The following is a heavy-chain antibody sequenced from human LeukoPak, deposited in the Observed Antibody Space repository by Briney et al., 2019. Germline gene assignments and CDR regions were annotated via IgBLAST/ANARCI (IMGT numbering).Heavy chain of an antibody. CDR3: ATETYYYDSSGYYYRGAFDY. CDR1: GYTLTELS. D-gene: IGHD3-22*01. Sequence: ASVKVSCKVSGYTLTELSMHWVRQAPGKGLEWMGGFDPEDGETIYAQKFQGRVTMTEDTSTDTAYMELSSLRSEDTAVYCCATETYYYDSSGYYYRGAFDYWGQGTLVTVSS. CDR2: FDPEDGET. J-gene: IGHJ4*02. V-gene: IGHV1-24*01.